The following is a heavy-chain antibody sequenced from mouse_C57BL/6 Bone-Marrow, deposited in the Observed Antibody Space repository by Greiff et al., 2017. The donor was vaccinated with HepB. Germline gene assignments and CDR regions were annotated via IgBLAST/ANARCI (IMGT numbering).Heavy chain of an antibody. CDR3: ARAYYKGYFDY. D-gene: IGHD2-12*01. CDR1: GYTFTSYG. V-gene: IGHV1-81*01. J-gene: IGHJ2*01. CDR2: IYPRSGNT. Sequence: VQLVESGAELARPGASVKLSCKASGYTFTSYGISWVKQRTGQGLEWIGEIYPRSGNTYYNEKFKGKATLTADKSSSTAYMELRSLTSEDSAVYFCARAYYKGYFDYWGQGTTLTVSS.